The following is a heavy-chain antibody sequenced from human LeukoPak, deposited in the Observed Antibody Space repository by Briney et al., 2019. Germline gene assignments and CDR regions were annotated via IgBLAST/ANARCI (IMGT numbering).Heavy chain of an antibody. J-gene: IGHJ4*02. D-gene: IGHD6-13*01. Sequence: ASEKVSCKVSGYTLTELSMHWVRQAPGKGLGWMGGFDPEDGETIYAQKFQGRVTMTEDTSTDTAYMELSSLRSEDTAVYYCASSIAAAGTSPDYWGQGTLVTVSS. CDR1: GYTLTELS. CDR3: ASSIAAAGTSPDY. V-gene: IGHV1-24*01. CDR2: FDPEDGET.